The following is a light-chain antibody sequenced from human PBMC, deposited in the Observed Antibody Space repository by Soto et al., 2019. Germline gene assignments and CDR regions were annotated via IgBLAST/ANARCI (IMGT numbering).Light chain of an antibody. CDR3: QQSSSSPIT. Sequence: EIVLTQSPATLSLSPGERATLSCRASQSFSSYLAWYQQKPGQAPRLLIYGASNRATGIPDRFSGSGSGTDFTLTISRLEPEDFAVYYCQQSSSSPITFGQGTRLEI. V-gene: IGKV3-20*01. CDR1: QSFSSY. CDR2: GAS. J-gene: IGKJ5*01.